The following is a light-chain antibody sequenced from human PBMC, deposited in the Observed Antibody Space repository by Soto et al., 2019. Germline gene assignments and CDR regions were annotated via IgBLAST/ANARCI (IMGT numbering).Light chain of an antibody. CDR2: EVS. J-gene: IGLJ1*01. CDR1: SSDVGGYNY. V-gene: IGLV2-8*01. Sequence: QSVLTQPASACGSPGQSVTISCTGTSSDVGGYNYVSWYQQHPGKAPKLMIYEVSERPSGVPDRFSGSKSSNTASLTVSGLQAEDEADYYCSSYAGSNNFVFGTGTKVTVL. CDR3: SSYAGSNNFV.